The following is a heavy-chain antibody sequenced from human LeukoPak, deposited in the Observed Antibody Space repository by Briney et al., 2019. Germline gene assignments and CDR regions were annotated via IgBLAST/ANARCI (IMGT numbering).Heavy chain of an antibody. CDR1: GGSISSSSYY. V-gene: IGHV4-39*07. CDR3: ARDARRLPRDYYYYMDV. Sequence: PSETLSLTCTVSGGSISSSSYYWGWIRQPPGKGLEWIVSIYHSGSAYYNPSLKSRVTISVDTSKNQFSLKLSSVTAADTAVYYCARDARRLPRDYYYYMDVWGKGTTVTVSS. J-gene: IGHJ6*03. D-gene: IGHD6-25*01. CDR2: IYHSGSA.